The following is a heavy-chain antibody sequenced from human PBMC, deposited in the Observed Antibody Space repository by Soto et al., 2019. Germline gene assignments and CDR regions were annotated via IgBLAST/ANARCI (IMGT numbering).Heavy chain of an antibody. CDR1: GGSISNNY. CDR3: ARSYRDSYEH. Sequence: SETLSLTCNVSGGSISNNYWTWIRQPAGKGLEWIGRIYSNGRTNFNPSLKSRISMSIDTSKNQSSLKLTSVTAADTAVYYCARSYRDSYEHWGQGNMVTVYS. V-gene: IGHV4-4*07. J-gene: IGHJ1*01. CDR2: IYSNGRT. D-gene: IGHD4-17*01.